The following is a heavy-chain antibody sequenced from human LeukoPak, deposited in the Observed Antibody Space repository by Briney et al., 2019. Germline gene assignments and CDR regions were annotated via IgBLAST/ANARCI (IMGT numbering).Heavy chain of an antibody. CDR3: TRYNTGSVDY. D-gene: IGHD2-8*02. Sequence: PGGSLTLSCAASGFTFSDYNMHWVRQAPGKGRDWVALMSPDENKNYYADSVKGRFTISRDNSKNTLYLQMDSLRAEDTAVYFCTRYNTGSVDYWGQGTLVTVSS. CDR2: MSPDENKN. CDR1: GFTFSDYN. V-gene: IGHV3-30-3*01. J-gene: IGHJ4*02.